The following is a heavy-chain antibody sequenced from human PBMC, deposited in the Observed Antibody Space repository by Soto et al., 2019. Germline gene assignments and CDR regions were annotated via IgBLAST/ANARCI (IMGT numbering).Heavy chain of an antibody. V-gene: IGHV3-33*01. CDR1: GFTFSSYG. D-gene: IGHD2-15*01. J-gene: IGHJ5*02. CDR3: ARDSGEYCSGGSCYSGFDP. CDR2: IGFDGSNK. Sequence: QVQLVESGGGVVQPGRSLRLSCAASGFTFSSYGMHWVRQAPGKGLEWVAVIGFDGSNKYYADSVKGRFTISRDKSKNTLYLQMNSLRAEDTAVYYCARDSGEYCSGGSCYSGFDPWGQGTLVTVSS.